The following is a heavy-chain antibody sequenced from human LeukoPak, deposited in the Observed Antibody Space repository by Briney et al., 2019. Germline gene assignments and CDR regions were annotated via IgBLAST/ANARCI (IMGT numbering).Heavy chain of an antibody. Sequence: PGGSLRLSCAASGFTFSSYWMNWARQAPGKGLEWVASINHNGNVNYYVDSVKGRFTISRDNAKNSLYLQMSNLRAEDTAVYYCARPPYSSGWYLGFDYWGQGTLVTVSS. D-gene: IGHD6-19*01. CDR1: GFTFSSYW. CDR2: INHNGNVN. J-gene: IGHJ4*02. CDR3: ARPPYSSGWYLGFDY. V-gene: IGHV3-7*01.